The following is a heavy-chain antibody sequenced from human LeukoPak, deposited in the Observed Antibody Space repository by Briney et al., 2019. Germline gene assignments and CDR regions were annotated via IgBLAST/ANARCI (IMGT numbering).Heavy chain of an antibody. Sequence: PGGSLGLSCAASGFTFSTYGMHWVRQAPGKGLEWVAVISYDGSNKYYADSVKGRFAISRDNAKNSLYLQMNSLRAENTAVYYCARDITGTTGFDYWGQGTLVTVSS. J-gene: IGHJ4*02. CDR2: ISYDGSNK. D-gene: IGHD1-7*01. V-gene: IGHV3-30*03. CDR1: GFTFSTYG. CDR3: ARDITGTTGFDY.